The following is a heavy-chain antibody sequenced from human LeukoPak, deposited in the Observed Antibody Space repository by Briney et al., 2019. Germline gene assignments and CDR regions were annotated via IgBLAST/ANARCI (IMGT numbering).Heavy chain of an antibody. CDR1: GFTFSSYA. CDR3: ANNGRKSGSYFMGYMDV. V-gene: IGHV3-23*01. CDR2: ISGSGGST. J-gene: IGHJ6*03. D-gene: IGHD1-26*01. Sequence: GGSLRLSCAASGFTFSSYAMSWVRQAPGEGLEWVSAISGSGGSTYYADSVKGRFTISRDNSKNTLYLQMNSLRAEDTAVYYCANNGRKSGSYFMGYMDVWGKGTTVTVSS.